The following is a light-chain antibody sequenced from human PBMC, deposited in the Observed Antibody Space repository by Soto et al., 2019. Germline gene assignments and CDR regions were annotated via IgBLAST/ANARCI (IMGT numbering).Light chain of an antibody. Sequence: QSVLTQPPSVSGAPGQRVTISCTGSSSIIGAGYDVHWYQQLPGRAPKLLIYGSSNRPSGVPDRISGSKSGTSASLAITGLQPEDEADYYCQSYDNNLSGGVFGGGTKLTVL. J-gene: IGLJ3*02. CDR1: SSIIGAGYD. CDR2: GSS. V-gene: IGLV1-40*01. CDR3: QSYDNNLSGGV.